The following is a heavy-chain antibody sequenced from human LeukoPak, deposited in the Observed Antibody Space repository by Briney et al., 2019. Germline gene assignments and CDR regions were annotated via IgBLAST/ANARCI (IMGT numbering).Heavy chain of an antibody. D-gene: IGHD2-15*01. V-gene: IGHV3-15*04. J-gene: IGHJ4*02. Sequence: PGGSLRLSCAASGFSFSDAWMSWVRQIPGKGLEWVGRIESKTDGGTTDYAAPVKGRFTISRDDSKNTLYLQMNSLKTEDTAVYYCTTEAVAGGQGTLVTVSS. CDR3: TTEAVA. CDR2: IESKTDGGTT. CDR1: GFSFSDAW.